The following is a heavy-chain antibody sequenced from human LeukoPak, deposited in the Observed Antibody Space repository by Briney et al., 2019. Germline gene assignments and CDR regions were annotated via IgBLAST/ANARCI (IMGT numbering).Heavy chain of an antibody. J-gene: IGHJ4*02. CDR1: GFTFSSYW. Sequence: GGSLRLSCAASGFTFSSYWMSWVRQAPGKGLEWVANIEQDGSEKYYVDSVKGRFTISRDNAKNSLYLQMNSLRAEDTAVYYCARNEHVLRYFDWFHYFDYWGQGTLVTVSS. CDR2: IEQDGSEK. D-gene: IGHD3-9*01. CDR3: ARNEHVLRYFDWFHYFDY. V-gene: IGHV3-7*03.